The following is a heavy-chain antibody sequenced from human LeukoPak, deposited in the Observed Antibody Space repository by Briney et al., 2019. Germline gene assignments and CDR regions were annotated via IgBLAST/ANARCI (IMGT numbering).Heavy chain of an antibody. CDR3: ARDGYCSGGSCYGMDV. Sequence: GGSLRLSCAASGFIISNYWMHWVRQTPGKGLVWVSRINTDASSIRYADSVKGRFTISRDNAKNTLYLQMNSLRVEDTAVYYCARDGYCSGGSCYGMDVWGQGTTVTVSS. J-gene: IGHJ6*02. D-gene: IGHD2-15*01. CDR2: INTDASSI. CDR1: GFIISNYW. V-gene: IGHV3-74*01.